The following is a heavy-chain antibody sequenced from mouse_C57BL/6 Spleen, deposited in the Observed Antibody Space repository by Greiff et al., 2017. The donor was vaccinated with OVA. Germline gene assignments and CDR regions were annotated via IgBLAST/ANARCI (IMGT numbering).Heavy chain of an antibody. Sequence: EVKVVESGGDLVKPGGSLKLSCAASGFTFSSYGMSWVRQTPDKRLEWVATISSGGSYTYYPDSVKGRFTISRDNAKNTLYLQMSSLKSEDTAMYYFARPADYSNYGFCYWGQGTTLTVSS. CDR2: ISSGGSYT. CDR1: GFTFSSYG. D-gene: IGHD2-5*01. CDR3: ARPADYSNYGFCY. J-gene: IGHJ2*01. V-gene: IGHV5-6*01.